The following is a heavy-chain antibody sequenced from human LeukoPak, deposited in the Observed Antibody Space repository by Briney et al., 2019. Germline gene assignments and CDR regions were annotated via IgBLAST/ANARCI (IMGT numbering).Heavy chain of an antibody. CDR1: GFTFSDYI. D-gene: IGHD2-2*01. J-gene: IGHJ4*02. CDR2: IKSQTDGETT. CDR3: ASRTSSTRQLNY. Sequence: GGSLRLSCAASGFTFSDYILDWVRQAPGKGLGWVGRIKSQTDGETTDYAAPVKGRFTISRDDSKNTLYLQMNSLKTEDTAVYYCASRTSSTRQLNYWGQGTLVTVSS. V-gene: IGHV3-15*01.